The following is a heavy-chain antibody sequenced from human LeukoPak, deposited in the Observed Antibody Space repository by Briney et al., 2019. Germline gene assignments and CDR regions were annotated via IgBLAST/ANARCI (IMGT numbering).Heavy chain of an antibody. D-gene: IGHD4-17*01. CDR2: IRSKAYGGTT. CDR1: GFTFDDSP. CDR3: ARGIRQIRVYFDY. V-gene: IGHV3-49*03. Sequence: GRSLRLSCTASGFTFDDSPMSWFRQAPGKGLEWVSFIRSKAYGGTTEFAASVKGRFTISISDSKSIAYLQMNSLKTEDTAVYYCARGIRQIRVYFDYWGQGPVVTVSS. J-gene: IGHJ4*02.